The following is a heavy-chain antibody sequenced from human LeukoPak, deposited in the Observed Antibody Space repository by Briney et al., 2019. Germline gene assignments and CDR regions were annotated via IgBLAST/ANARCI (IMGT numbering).Heavy chain of an antibody. Sequence: ASVKVSCKASGGTFSSYAISWVRQAPGQGLEWMGGIIPIFGTANYAQKFQGRVTITADESTSTAYMELSSLRSEDTAVYYCARARNYYDSSVFENYYYYGMDVWGQGTTVTVSS. J-gene: IGHJ6*02. CDR1: GGTFSSYA. D-gene: IGHD3-22*01. CDR2: IIPIFGTA. V-gene: IGHV1-69*13. CDR3: ARARNYYDSSVFENYYYYGMDV.